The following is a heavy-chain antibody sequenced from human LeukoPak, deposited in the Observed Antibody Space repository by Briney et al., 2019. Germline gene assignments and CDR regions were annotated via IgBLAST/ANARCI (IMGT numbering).Heavy chain of an antibody. J-gene: IGHJ4*02. D-gene: IGHD1-26*01. CDR1: GGSISSGSYY. CDR2: IYTSGST. CDR3: ARSQYSGSYYSVGY. V-gene: IGHV4-61*02. Sequence: PSQTLSLTCTVSGGSISSGSYYWSWIRQPAGKGLEWIGRIYTSGSTNYNPSLKSRVTISVDTSKNQFSLKLSSVTAAATAVYYCARSQYSGSYYSVGYWGQGTLVTVSS.